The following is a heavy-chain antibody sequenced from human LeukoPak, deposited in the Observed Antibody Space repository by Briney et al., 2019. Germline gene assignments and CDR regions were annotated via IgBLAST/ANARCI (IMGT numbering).Heavy chain of an antibody. CDR3: ARVGLHYYDSSPNPYYLDY. Sequence: SSQTLSLTCTVSGGSISSGDYYWSWIRQPPGKGLEWIGYIYYSGSTYYNPSLKSRVTISVDTSKNQISLKLNSVTAADTAVYYCARVGLHYYDSSPNPYYLDYWGQGTLVTVSS. J-gene: IGHJ4*02. CDR1: GGSISSGDYY. D-gene: IGHD3-22*01. CDR2: IYYSGST. V-gene: IGHV4-30-4*08.